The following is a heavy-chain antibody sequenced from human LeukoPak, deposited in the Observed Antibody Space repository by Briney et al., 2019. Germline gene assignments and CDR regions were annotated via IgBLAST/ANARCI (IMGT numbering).Heavy chain of an antibody. CDR2: IIPILGIA. V-gene: IGHV1-69*04. Sequence: ASVKVSCKASGDTFSSYGISWVRQAPGQGLEWMGRIIPILGIANYAQKFQGRVTITADKSTSTAYMELSSLRSEDTAVYYCARGRPYYYDSSGYYAVWGQGTLVTVSS. D-gene: IGHD3-22*01. CDR3: ARGRPYYYDSSGYYAV. CDR1: GDTFSSYG. J-gene: IGHJ4*02.